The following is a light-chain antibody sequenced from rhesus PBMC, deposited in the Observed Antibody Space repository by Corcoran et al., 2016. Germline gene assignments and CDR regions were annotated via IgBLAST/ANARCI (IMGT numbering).Light chain of an antibody. J-gene: IGKJ1*01. Sequence: DIQLTQSPSSLSASVGDRVTITCRARQGISSYLAWYQQKSGKAPNLLFYDASNLQRGVPSRFSGSGSGTVFTLTFSSLQPEDFATYYGQQRNGYPRPFGQGTKVDIK. CDR3: QQRNGYPRP. CDR1: QGISSY. CDR2: DAS. V-gene: IGKV1-38*01.